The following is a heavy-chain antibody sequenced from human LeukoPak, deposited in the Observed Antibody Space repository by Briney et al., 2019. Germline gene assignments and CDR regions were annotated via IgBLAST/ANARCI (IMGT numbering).Heavy chain of an antibody. D-gene: IGHD3-10*01. CDR3: ARRGPPRTLLRGVKSGWFDP. Sequence: ASETLSLTCTVSGDSISTYQWSWIRQPPGKGLEWIGNIYYSGSANYNPSLKSRVIISVDTSKNQFSLKLSSVSAADTAVYYCARRGPPRTLLRGVKSGWFDPWGQGTLVTVSS. CDR2: IYYSGSA. J-gene: IGHJ5*02. V-gene: IGHV4-59*12. CDR1: GDSISTYQ.